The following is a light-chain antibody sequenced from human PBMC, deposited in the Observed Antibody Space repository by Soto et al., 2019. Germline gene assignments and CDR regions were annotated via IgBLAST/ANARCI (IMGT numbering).Light chain of an antibody. Sequence: VFTQSAGTLSVSPGEGATLSCRASQSVRYNYLAWYQQKPGQAPRLLIYGVSTRATGIPDRFSGSGSGTDFTLTISRLDPEDFAVYYCQQYGTSPRPFGQGTKVDIK. CDR3: QQYGTSPRP. J-gene: IGKJ1*01. CDR1: QSVRYNY. V-gene: IGKV3-20*01. CDR2: GVS.